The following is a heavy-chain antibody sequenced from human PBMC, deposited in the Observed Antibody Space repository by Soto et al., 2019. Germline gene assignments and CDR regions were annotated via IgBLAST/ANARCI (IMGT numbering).Heavy chain of an antibody. CDR1: GGTFSSYT. J-gene: IGHJ3*02. V-gene: IGHV1-69*02. D-gene: IGHD3-3*02. CDR3: ARLASRAPLAGDAFDI. Sequence: SVKVSCKASGGTFSSYTISWVRQAPGQGLEWMGWIIPIRGIANYAQKFQGRVTMTRDTSTSTAYMELSRLRSDDTAVYYCARLASRAPLAGDAFDIWGQGTMVTVSS. CDR2: IIPIRGIA.